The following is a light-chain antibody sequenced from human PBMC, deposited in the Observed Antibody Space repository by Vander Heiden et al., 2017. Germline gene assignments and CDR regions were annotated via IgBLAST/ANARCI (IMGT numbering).Light chain of an antibody. CDR2: DDK. CDR1: TIGSKG. J-gene: IGLJ2*01. Sequence: SYVLTQPPSVSVAPGQTATIPCGGNTIGSKGVHWYQQRPGQAPVLVVYDDKARPSGIPERLSGSNSGNTATLTISRVEAGDEADYYCQVWDFSSDQLVFGGGTKLTVL. CDR3: QVWDFSSDQLV. V-gene: IGLV3-21*02.